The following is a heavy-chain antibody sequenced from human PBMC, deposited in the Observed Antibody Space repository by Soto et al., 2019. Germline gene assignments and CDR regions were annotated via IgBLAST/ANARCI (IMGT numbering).Heavy chain of an antibody. J-gene: IGHJ6*02. CDR1: GFTFSSYS. D-gene: IGHD6-13*01. V-gene: IGHV3-21*01. CDR2: ISSSSSYI. Sequence: GGSLRLSCAASGFTFSSYSMNWVRQAPGKGLEWVSSISSSSSYIYYADSVKGRFTISRDNAKNSLYLQMNSLRAEDTAVYYCARDSYSSSWSETPYYYYGMDVWGQGTTVNVSS. CDR3: ARDSYSSSWSETPYYYYGMDV.